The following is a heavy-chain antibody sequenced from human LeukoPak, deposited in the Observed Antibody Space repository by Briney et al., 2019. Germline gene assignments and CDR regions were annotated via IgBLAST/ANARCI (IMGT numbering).Heavy chain of an antibody. Sequence: GGSLRLSCAASGFTFSNYPMHWVRQAPGKGLEWVALISYDGSNKYYSDSVKGRFTISRDNSKNTLHLQMNSLRAEDTALYYCARNHPSSVEVVLFTMAGNDAFDIWGQGTMVTVSS. CDR1: GFTFSNYP. J-gene: IGHJ3*02. D-gene: IGHD3-22*01. CDR2: ISYDGSNK. CDR3: ARNHPSSVEVVLFTMAGNDAFDI. V-gene: IGHV3-30-3*01.